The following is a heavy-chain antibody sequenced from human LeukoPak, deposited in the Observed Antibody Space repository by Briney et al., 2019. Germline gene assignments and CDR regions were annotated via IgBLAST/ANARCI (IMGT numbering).Heavy chain of an antibody. CDR3: AKDLHGDYDGLYYFDY. Sequence: GGSLRLSCAASGFTFSSYWMSWVRQAPGKGLEWVANIKQDGSEKYYADSVKGRFTISRDNSKNTLYLQMNSLRAEDTAVYYCAKDLHGDYDGLYYFDYWGQGTLVTVSS. CDR1: GFTFSSYW. CDR2: IKQDGSEK. J-gene: IGHJ4*02. V-gene: IGHV3-7*01. D-gene: IGHD4-17*01.